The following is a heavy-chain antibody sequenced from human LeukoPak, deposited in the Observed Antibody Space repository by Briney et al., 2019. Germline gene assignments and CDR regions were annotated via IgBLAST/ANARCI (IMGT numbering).Heavy chain of an antibody. CDR1: GGSISSYY. CDR2: IYYSGST. CDR3: ARDDRPEGIAVAYFDY. V-gene: IGHV4-59*12. J-gene: IGHJ4*02. D-gene: IGHD6-19*01. Sequence: SETLSLTCTVSGGSISSYYWSWIRQPPGKGLEWIGYIYYSGSTNYNPSLKSRVTISVDTSKNQFSLKLSSVTAADTAVYYCARDDRPEGIAVAYFDYWGQGTLVTVSS.